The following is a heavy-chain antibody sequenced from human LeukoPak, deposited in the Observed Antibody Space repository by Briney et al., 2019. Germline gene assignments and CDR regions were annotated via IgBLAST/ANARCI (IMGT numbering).Heavy chain of an antibody. CDR1: GFTFSSYW. V-gene: IGHV3-7*03. J-gene: IGHJ4*02. CDR3: AKARVGATSLLTPNDY. D-gene: IGHD1-26*01. Sequence: GGSLRLSCAASGFTFSSYWMSWVRQAPGKGLEWVANIKQDGSEKYYVDSVKGRFTISRDNAKNSLYLQMNSLRAEDTAVYYCAKARVGATSLLTPNDYWGQGTLVTVSS. CDR2: IKQDGSEK.